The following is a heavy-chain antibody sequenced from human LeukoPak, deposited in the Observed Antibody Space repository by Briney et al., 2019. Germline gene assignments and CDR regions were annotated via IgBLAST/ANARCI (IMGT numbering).Heavy chain of an antibody. CDR3: ASLARRRAMTTVTSPFDY. J-gene: IGHJ4*02. Sequence: SETLSLTCTVSSGSISLYYWSWIRQPPGKGLEWIGYIHYSGNTNYNPSLRSRVTISVDTSKNQFSLKLSSVTAADTAVYYCASLARRRAMTTVTSPFDYWGQGTLVTVSS. D-gene: IGHD4-17*01. CDR1: SGSISLYY. V-gene: IGHV4-59*08. CDR2: IHYSGNT.